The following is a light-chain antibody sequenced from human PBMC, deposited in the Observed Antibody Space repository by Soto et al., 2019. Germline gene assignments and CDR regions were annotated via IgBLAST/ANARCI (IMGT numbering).Light chain of an antibody. CDR3: QHLNSYPLT. V-gene: IGKV1-9*01. CDR2: AAS. J-gene: IGKJ4*01. CDR1: QGMSSY. Sequence: DIQLTQSPSFLSASVGDRVTITCRASQGMSSYLAWYQQKPGKAPKLLIYAASTLQSGVPSRFSGSGSGTEFTLTISSLQPEDFATYYCQHLNSYPLTVGGGTKVEIK.